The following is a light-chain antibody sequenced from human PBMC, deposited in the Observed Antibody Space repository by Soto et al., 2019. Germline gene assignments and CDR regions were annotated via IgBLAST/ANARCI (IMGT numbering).Light chain of an antibody. Sequence: EIVMTQAPATLSVSAAARATHSSRASQSIGRNLVWHQQEPGQAPRLLIYGASTRATGIPARFSGSGSGTDFTLTISSLEPEDFAVYYCQQYGRSGKFGKGTKVDI. V-gene: IGKV3-15*01. CDR3: QQYGRSGK. CDR2: GAS. J-gene: IGKJ1*01. CDR1: QSIGRN.